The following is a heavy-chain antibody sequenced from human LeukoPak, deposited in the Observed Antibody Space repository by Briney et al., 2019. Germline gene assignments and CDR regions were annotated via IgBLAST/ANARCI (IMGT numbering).Heavy chain of an antibody. CDR1: GFTFSSNA. V-gene: IGHV3-30*18. CDR3: AKDGPLVGPYYFDY. D-gene: IGHD1-26*01. J-gene: IGHJ4*02. CDR2: ISSDGSSK. Sequence: PGRSLRLSCAASGFTFSSNAMHWVRQAPGKGLEWVASISSDGSSKYYADSVKGRFTISRDNSKNMLYLQMNSLRAEDTAVYYCAKDGPLVGPYYFDYWGQGTLVTVSS.